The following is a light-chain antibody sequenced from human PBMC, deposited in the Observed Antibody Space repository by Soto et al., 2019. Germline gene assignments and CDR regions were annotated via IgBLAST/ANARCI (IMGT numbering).Light chain of an antibody. CDR3: SSYTLRNTLVL. Sequence: QSALTQPASVYGSPEQSITISCNGTSSDVGGYNFVSWYQQHPGKAPRLIIYEVSSRPSGVSYRFSGSKSGNTASLTISGLHAEDEADYYCSSYTLRNTLVLFGGGTKLTVL. CDR2: EVS. J-gene: IGLJ3*02. CDR1: SSDVGGYNF. V-gene: IGLV2-14*01.